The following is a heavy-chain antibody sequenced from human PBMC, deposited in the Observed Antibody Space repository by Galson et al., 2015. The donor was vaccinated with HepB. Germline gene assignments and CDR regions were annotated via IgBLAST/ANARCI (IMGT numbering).Heavy chain of an antibody. J-gene: IGHJ6*03. CDR1: GYTFTSYY. D-gene: IGHD2-2*01. CDR2: INPSGGST. CDR3: ARDSDCSSTSCPLYYYYMDV. V-gene: IGHV1-46*01. Sequence: SVKVSCKASGYTFTSYYMHWVRQAPGLGLEWMGIINPSGGSTSYAQKFQGRVTMTRDTSTSTVYMELSSLRSEDTAVYYCARDSDCSSTSCPLYYYYMDVWGKGTTVTVSS.